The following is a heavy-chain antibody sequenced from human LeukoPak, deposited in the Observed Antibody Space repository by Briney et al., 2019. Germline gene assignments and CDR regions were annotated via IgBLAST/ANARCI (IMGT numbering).Heavy chain of an antibody. V-gene: IGHV1-24*01. J-gene: IGHJ6*02. D-gene: IGHD5-12*01. CDR1: GYTLTELS. CDR3: ARPNRRDGYNHHRAYYYYGMDV. Sequence: ASVKVSCKVSGYTLTELSMHWVRQAPGKGLEWMGGFDPEDGETIYAQKFQGRVTMTEDTSTDTAYMELSSLRSEDTAVYYCARPNRRDGYNHHRAYYYYGMDVWGQGTTVTVSS. CDR2: FDPEDGET.